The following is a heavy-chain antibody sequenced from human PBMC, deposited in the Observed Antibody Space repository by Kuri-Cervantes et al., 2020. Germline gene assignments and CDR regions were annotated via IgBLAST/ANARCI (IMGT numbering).Heavy chain of an antibody. V-gene: IGHV4-39*01. CDR3: ARTGYSYGHFDY. Sequence: SETLSLTCTVSGGSISGSTYYWGWIRQPPGKELEWIGTIYYSGSTYYNSSLKSRVTISVDTSKNQFSLELSSVTAADTAVYYCARTGYSYGHFDYWGRGTVVTVSS. D-gene: IGHD5-18*01. CDR1: GGSISGSTYY. J-gene: IGHJ4*02. CDR2: IYYSGST.